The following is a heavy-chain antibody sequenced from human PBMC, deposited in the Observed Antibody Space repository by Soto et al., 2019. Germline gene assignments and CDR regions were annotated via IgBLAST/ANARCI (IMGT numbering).Heavy chain of an antibody. D-gene: IGHD3-22*01. CDR2: INHSGST. Sequence: SETLSLTCAVYGGSFSGYYWSWIRQPPGKGLEWIGEINHSGSTNYNPSLKSRVTISVDTSKNQFSLKLSSVTAADTAVYYCARARPRRITMIVVVRTSPPGGWCDPWGQGTLVTVSS. CDR3: ARARPRRITMIVVVRTSPPGGWCDP. J-gene: IGHJ5*02. CDR1: GGSFSGYY. V-gene: IGHV4-34*01.